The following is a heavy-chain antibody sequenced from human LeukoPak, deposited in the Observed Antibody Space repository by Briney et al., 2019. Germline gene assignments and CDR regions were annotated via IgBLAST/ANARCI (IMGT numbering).Heavy chain of an antibody. Sequence: SQTLSLTCTVSGGSISSGDYYWSWIRQPPGKGLEWIGYIYYSGSTYYNPSLKSRVTISVDTSKNQFSLKLSSVTAADTAVYYCARDPPHCSGGSCYHGAFDIWGQGTMVTVSS. D-gene: IGHD2-15*01. CDR1: GGSISSGDYY. J-gene: IGHJ3*02. CDR2: IYYSGST. V-gene: IGHV4-30-4*08. CDR3: ARDPPHCSGGSCYHGAFDI.